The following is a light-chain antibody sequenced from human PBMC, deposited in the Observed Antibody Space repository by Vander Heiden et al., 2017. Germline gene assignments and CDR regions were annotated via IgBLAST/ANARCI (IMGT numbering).Light chain of an antibody. CDR2: QDS. CDR1: KLGDKY. Sequence: SYELTQPPSVSVSPGQKASITGSGDKLGDKYACWYQQKPGQSPVLVIYQDSKRPSGIPERFSGSNSGNTATLTISGTQAMDEADYYCQAWDSSTEDVVFGGGTKLTVL. J-gene: IGLJ2*01. V-gene: IGLV3-1*01. CDR3: QAWDSSTEDVV.